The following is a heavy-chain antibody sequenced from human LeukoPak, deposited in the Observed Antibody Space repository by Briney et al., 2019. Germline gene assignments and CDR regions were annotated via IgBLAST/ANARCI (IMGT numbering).Heavy chain of an antibody. Sequence: PGGSLRLSCAASGFTVSSNYMSWVRQAPGKGLEWVSVIYSGGSTYYADSVKGRFTISRDNSKNTLYLQMNSLRAEDTAVYYCARDPCSSTSCQFDYWGQGTLVTVSS. D-gene: IGHD2-2*01. J-gene: IGHJ4*02. V-gene: IGHV3-53*01. CDR1: GFTVSSNY. CDR2: IYSGGST. CDR3: ARDPCSSTSCQFDY.